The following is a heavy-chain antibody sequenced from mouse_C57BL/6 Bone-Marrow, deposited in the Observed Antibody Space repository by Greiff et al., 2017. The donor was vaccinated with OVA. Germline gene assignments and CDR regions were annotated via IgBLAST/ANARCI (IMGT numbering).Heavy chain of an antibody. CDR3: ARGGYYFDY. J-gene: IGHJ2*01. CDR1: EYEFPSHD. V-gene: IGHV5-12*01. Sequence: EVKVVESGGGLVQPGESLKLSCESNEYEFPSHDMYWVRQTPEKRLEWVAYISNGGGSTYYPDTVKGRFTISRDNAKNTLYLQMSRLKSEDTAMYYCARGGYYFDYWGQGTTLTVSS. CDR2: ISNGGGST.